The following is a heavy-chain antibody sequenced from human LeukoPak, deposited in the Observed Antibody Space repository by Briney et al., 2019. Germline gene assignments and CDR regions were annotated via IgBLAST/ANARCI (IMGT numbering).Heavy chain of an antibody. Sequence: LPGRSLRLSCAASGFTFSSYAMHWVRQAPGKGLEWVAVISYDGSTKYYADSVKGRFTISRDNSRNTLYLQMNSLRAEDTAVYHCARAAAQYFQHWGQGTQVTVSS. CDR3: ARAAAQYFQH. V-gene: IGHV3-30-3*01. CDR2: ISYDGSTK. J-gene: IGHJ1*01. CDR1: GFTFSSYA. D-gene: IGHD6-13*01.